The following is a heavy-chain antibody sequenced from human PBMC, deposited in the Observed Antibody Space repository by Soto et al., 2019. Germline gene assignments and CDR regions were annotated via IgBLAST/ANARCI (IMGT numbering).Heavy chain of an antibody. J-gene: IGHJ4*02. CDR1: GYSFTSYW. D-gene: IGHD6-6*01. CDR2: IYPGDSDT. Sequence: GEFLKISCKGSGYSFTSYWIGWVRQMPGKGLEWMGIIYPGDSDTRYSPSFQGQVTISADKSISTAYLQWSSLKASDTAMYYCAILVEYSSSSTLYYFDYWGQGTLVNVSS. V-gene: IGHV5-51*01. CDR3: AILVEYSSSSTLYYFDY.